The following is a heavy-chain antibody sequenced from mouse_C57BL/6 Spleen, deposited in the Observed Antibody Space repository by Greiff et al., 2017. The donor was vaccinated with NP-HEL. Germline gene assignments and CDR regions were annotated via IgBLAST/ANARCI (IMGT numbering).Heavy chain of an antibody. D-gene: IGHD2-4*01. J-gene: IGHJ3*01. CDR1: GYTFTDYY. Sequence: EVQLQQSGPELVKPGASVKISCKASGYTFTDYYMNWVKQSHGKSLEWIGDINPNNGGTSYNQKFKGKATLTVDKSSSTAYMELRSLTSEDSAVYYCARHYDYGGFAYWGQGTLVTVSA. V-gene: IGHV1-26*01. CDR3: ARHYDYGGFAY. CDR2: INPNNGGT.